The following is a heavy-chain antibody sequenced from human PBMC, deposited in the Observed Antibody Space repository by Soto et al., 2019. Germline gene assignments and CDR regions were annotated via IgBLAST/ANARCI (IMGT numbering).Heavy chain of an antibody. Sequence: PGVSLRLSCSASGFTFISYTISWVRQAPWKGLEWVSAISGSCVSTYYAGSVKGRFTISRQNSKNKLYLQMKSLRAEEKAVYYCAKDRMVRGPQWFDPFGQGTLVVVSS. CDR3: AKDRMVRGPQWFDP. D-gene: IGHD3-10*01. J-gene: IGHJ5*02. CDR2: ISGSCVST. CDR1: GFTFISYT. V-gene: IGHV3-23*01.